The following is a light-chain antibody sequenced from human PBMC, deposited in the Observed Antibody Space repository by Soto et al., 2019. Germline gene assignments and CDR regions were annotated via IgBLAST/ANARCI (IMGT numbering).Light chain of an antibody. CDR2: GNS. V-gene: IGLV1-40*01. CDR3: QSYDSSLSGVV. J-gene: IGLJ2*01. CDR1: ASNIGAGYD. Sequence: QSVLTQPPSVSGAPGQGVTISCPGAASNIGAGYDVHWYQQLPGTAPKLLIYGNSNRPSGVPDRFSGSKSGTSASLAITGLQAEDEADYYCQSYDSSLSGVVFGGGTKVTVL.